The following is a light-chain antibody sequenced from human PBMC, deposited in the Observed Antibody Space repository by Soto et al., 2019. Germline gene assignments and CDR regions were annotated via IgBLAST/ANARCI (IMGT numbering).Light chain of an antibody. CDR3: QQYNNYWT. Sequence: IQLTQSPSTLSASVGDRVTITCRANQTVNTWLAWFQQKPGKAPGLLIYKASTLESGVPLRFSGSGSDTEFTLTIKSLQPDDSANYFCQQYNNYWTFGQGTKVEIK. V-gene: IGKV1-5*03. CDR2: KAS. J-gene: IGKJ1*01. CDR1: QTVNTW.